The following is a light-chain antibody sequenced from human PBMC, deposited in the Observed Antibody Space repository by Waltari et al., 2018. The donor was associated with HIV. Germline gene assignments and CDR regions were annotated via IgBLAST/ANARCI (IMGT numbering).Light chain of an antibody. CDR1: SSNIGSTY. CDR3: AAWDDSLSVV. J-gene: IGLJ2*01. CDR2: RNN. V-gene: IGLV1-47*01. Sequence: QSVLTQPPSASGTPGPRVTISCSGSSSNIGSTYVYWYQQLPGTAPNFLIYRNNQRPSGVPDRFSGSKSGTSASLAISGLRSEDEADYYCAAWDDSLSVVFGGGTKLTVL.